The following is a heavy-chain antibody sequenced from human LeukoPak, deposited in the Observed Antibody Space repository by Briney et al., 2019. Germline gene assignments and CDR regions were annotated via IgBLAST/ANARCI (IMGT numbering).Heavy chain of an antibody. CDR1: GGSITSGNW. Sequence: SSGTLSLTCAVSGGSITSGNWWTWVRQPPGKGLEWIGEIYHSGSTNYNPSLKGRLTISVDKSKNQFSLALSSVTAADTAVYYCARGVPAAGAKWFDPWGPGSLVTVYS. V-gene: IGHV4-4*02. J-gene: IGHJ5*02. CDR3: ARGVPAAGAKWFDP. D-gene: IGHD6-13*01. CDR2: IYHSGST.